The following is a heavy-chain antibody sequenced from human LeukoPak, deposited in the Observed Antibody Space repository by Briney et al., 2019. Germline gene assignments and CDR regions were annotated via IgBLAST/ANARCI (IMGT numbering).Heavy chain of an antibody. CDR2: IDQDGGVK. J-gene: IGHJ4*02. CDR3: ATDLYSSGCGDC. D-gene: IGHD6-25*01. V-gene: IGHV3-7*05. Sequence: GGSLRLSCAASGFTFSTYWMSWVRQAPGKGLEWVANIDQDGGVKNYVDSVKGRFTISRDNAKNSLYLQMNSLRGEDTAVYYCATDLYSSGCGDCWGQGTLVTVSS. CDR1: GFTFSTYW.